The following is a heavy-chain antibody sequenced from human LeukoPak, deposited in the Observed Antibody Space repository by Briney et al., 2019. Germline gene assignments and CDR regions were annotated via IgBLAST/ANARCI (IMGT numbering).Heavy chain of an antibody. J-gene: IGHJ4*02. CDR3: ARGGSEMATIPFDY. V-gene: IGHV4-39*07. CDR2: IYYSGST. D-gene: IGHD5-24*01. CDR1: GGSISSSSYY. Sequence: SETLSLTCTVSGGSISSSSYYWGWIRQPPGKGLEWIGSIYYSGSTYYNPSLKSRVTISVDTSKNQFSLKLSSVTAADTAVYYCARGGSEMATIPFDYWGQGTLVTVSS.